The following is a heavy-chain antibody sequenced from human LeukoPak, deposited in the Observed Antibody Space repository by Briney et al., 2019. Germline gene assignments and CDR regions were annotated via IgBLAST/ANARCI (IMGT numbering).Heavy chain of an antibody. CDR1: GFIFSSYN. V-gene: IGHV3-21*04. CDR3: ARSSSSWALNAFDI. Sequence: GGSLRLSCAASGFIFSSYNMNWVRQAPGKGLEWVSSISNTGGYIYYADSVKGRFTISRDNAKNSLYLQMNSLRAEDTAVYYCARSSSSWALNAFDIWGQGTMVTVSS. J-gene: IGHJ3*02. D-gene: IGHD6-13*01. CDR2: ISNTGGYI.